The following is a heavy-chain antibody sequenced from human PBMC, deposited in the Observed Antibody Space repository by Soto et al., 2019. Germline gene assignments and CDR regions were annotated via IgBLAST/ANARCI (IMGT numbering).Heavy chain of an antibody. CDR3: ARGLAARNYYYYGMDV. D-gene: IGHD6-6*01. CDR1: CGSFSGYY. J-gene: IGHJ6*02. Sequence: SETLSLTCAVYCGSFSGYYWSWIRQPPGKGLEWIGESNHNGITNYNPSLKSRVTVSVDTSKSQFSLKLSPVTAADRAVYYCARGLAARNYYYYGMDVWGQGTTVTVSS. CDR2: SNHNGIT. V-gene: IGHV4-34*01.